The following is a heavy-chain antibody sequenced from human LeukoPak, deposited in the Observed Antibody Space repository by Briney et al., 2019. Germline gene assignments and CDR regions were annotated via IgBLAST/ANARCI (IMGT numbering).Heavy chain of an antibody. Sequence: KPSETLSLTCTVSGGSISSYYWSWIRQPPGKGLEWIGYIYYSGSTNYNPSLKSRVTISVDTSKNQFFLKLSSVTAADTAVYYCARVDIVVVPATITYYYYMDVWGKGTTVTVSS. J-gene: IGHJ6*03. CDR3: ARVDIVVVPATITYYYYMDV. CDR2: IYYSGST. V-gene: IGHV4-59*01. CDR1: GGSISSYY. D-gene: IGHD2-2*03.